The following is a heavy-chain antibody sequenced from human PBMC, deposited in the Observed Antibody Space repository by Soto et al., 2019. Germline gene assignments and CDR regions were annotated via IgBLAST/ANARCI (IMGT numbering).Heavy chain of an antibody. CDR1: GGTFSSYT. V-gene: IGHV1-69*02. J-gene: IGHJ4*02. CDR3: ATPLRYFDWPLDY. D-gene: IGHD3-9*01. Sequence: SVKVSCKASGGTFSSYTISWVRQAPGQGLEWMGRIIPILGIANYAQKFQGRVTITADKSTSTAYMELSSLRSEDTAVYYCATPLRYFDWPLDYWGQGTLVTVSS. CDR2: IIPILGIA.